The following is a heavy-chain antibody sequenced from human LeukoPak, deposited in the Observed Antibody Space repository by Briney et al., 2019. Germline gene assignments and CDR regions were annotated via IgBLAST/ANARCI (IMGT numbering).Heavy chain of an antibody. D-gene: IGHD3-9*01. Sequence: PSETLSLTCAVYGGSFSGYYWSWIRQPPGKGLEWIGEINHSGSTNYNPSLKSRVTISVDTSKNQFSLKLSSVTAADTAVYYCARGRGYYDILTGYFPFGYWGQRTLVTVSS. CDR1: GGSFSGYY. CDR3: ARGRGYYDILTGYFPFGY. J-gene: IGHJ4*02. V-gene: IGHV4-34*01. CDR2: INHSGST.